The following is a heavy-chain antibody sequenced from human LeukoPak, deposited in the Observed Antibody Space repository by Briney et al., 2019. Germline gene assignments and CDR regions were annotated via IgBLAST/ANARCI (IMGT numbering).Heavy chain of an antibody. Sequence: ASETLSLTCTVSGGSISSGSYYWSWIRQPAGKGLEWIGRIYTSGSTNYNPSLKSRVTISVDTSKNPFSLKLSSVTAADTAVYYCARETVDFWSGYGYWGQGTLVTVSS. CDR1: GGSISSGSYY. J-gene: IGHJ4*02. CDR2: IYTSGST. CDR3: ARETVDFWSGYGY. V-gene: IGHV4-61*02. D-gene: IGHD3-3*01.